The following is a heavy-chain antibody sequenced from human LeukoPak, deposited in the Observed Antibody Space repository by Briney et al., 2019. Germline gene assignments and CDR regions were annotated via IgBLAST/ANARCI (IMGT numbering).Heavy chain of an antibody. D-gene: IGHD3-10*01. V-gene: IGHV1-8*01. Sequence: ASVKVSCKASGYTFTSYDINWVRQATGQGLEWMGWMNPNSGNTGYAQKFQGRVTMTRNTSISTAYMELSSLRSEDTAVYYCARVPPRKNYGSGSYYPPRLFDYWGQGTLVTVSS. CDR3: ARVPPRKNYGSGSYYPPRLFDY. CDR2: MNPNSGNT. CDR1: GYTFTSYD. J-gene: IGHJ4*02.